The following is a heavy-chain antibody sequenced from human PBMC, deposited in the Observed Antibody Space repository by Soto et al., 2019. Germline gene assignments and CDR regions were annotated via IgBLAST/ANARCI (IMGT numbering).Heavy chain of an antibody. CDR2: ISAYNGNT. CDR1: GYTFTSYG. CDR3: ARVRDGPTYGSSWSDFGY. V-gene: IGHV1-18*04. J-gene: IGHJ4*02. D-gene: IGHD6-13*01. Sequence: ASVKVSCKASGYTFTSYGISWVRQAPGQGLEWMGWISAYNGNTNYAQKLQGRVTMTTDTSTSTAYMELRSLRSDDTAVYYCARVRDGPTYGSSWSDFGYWGQGTLVTVSS.